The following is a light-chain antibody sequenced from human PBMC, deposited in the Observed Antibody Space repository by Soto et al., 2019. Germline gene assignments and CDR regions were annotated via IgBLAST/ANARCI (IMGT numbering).Light chain of an antibody. CDR1: QSIRRN. CDR2: DAS. J-gene: IGKJ4*01. Sequence: EIVMTQSPATLSVSPGEGATLSCRASQSIRRNLAWYQQKPGQAPRLLMYDASTRATGVPARFSGGGSGTEFKLTLSSLQSEDFAVYYCQQGNNWPLTFGGGTKVE. V-gene: IGKV3-15*01. CDR3: QQGNNWPLT.